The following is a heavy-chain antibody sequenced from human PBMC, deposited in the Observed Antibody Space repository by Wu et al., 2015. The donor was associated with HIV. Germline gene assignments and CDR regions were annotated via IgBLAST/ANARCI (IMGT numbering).Heavy chain of an antibody. V-gene: IGHV1-2*02. CDR2: INPNSGGT. Sequence: QVQLVQSGAEVKKPGASVKVSCKASGYTFTGYYMHWVRQAPGQGLEWMGWINPNSGGTNYAQKFQGRVTMTRDTSISTAYMELSRLRSDDTAVYYCARDPNYCSSTSCYFYYYYMDVWGKGTTVTVSS. D-gene: IGHD2-2*01. CDR3: ARDPNYCSSTSCYFYYYYMDV. J-gene: IGHJ6*03. CDR1: GYTFTGYY.